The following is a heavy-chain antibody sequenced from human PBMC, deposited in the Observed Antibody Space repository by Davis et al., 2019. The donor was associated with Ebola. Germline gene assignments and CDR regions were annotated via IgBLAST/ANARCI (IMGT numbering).Heavy chain of an antibody. CDR3: ARFEGRSYYYGMDV. CDR2: INPNSGGT. D-gene: IGHD3-16*01. CDR1: GYTFTGYY. J-gene: IGHJ6*02. V-gene: IGHV1-2*02. Sequence: ASVKVSCKASGYTFTGYYMHWVRQAPGQGLEWMGWINPNSGGTNYAQKFQGRVTMTRNTSISTAYMELSSLRSEDTAVYYCARFEGRSYYYGMDVWGQGATVTVSS.